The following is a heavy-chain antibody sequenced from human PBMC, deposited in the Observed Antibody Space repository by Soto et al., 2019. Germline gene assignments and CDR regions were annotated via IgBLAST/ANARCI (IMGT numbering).Heavy chain of an antibody. Sequence: QVHLVQSGAEVEEPGASVKVSCKASGYTFTTYYMHWVRQAAGQGLEWMGVINPTGGATTYAQRFQGRVTMTRDTSTSTVYMELSSLRSQDTAVYYCARGWREPQPYLDYWGQGTLVIVTS. J-gene: IGHJ4*02. CDR3: ARGWREPQPYLDY. CDR2: INPTGGAT. V-gene: IGHV1-46*01. D-gene: IGHD1-26*01. CDR1: GYTFTTYY.